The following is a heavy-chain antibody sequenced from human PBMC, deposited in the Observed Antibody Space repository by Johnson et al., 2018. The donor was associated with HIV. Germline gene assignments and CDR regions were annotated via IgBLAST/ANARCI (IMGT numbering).Heavy chain of an antibody. Sequence: QVQLVESGGGVVQPGRSLRLSCAASGFTFSSYAMHWVRQAPGKGLEWVAVISYDGSNKYYAYSVKGRFTISSDNSKNTLYLQMNSLRAEDTAVYYCARGQGYYYDSSGPTLNAFDIWGQGTMVTVSS. CDR2: ISYDGSNK. D-gene: IGHD3-22*01. V-gene: IGHV3-30-3*01. J-gene: IGHJ3*02. CDR3: ARGQGYYYDSSGPTLNAFDI. CDR1: GFTFSSYA.